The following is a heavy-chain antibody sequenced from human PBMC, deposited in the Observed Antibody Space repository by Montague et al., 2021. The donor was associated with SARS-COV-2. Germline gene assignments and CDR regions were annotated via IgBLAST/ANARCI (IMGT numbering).Heavy chain of an antibody. CDR3: ARGTAYDHVYY. CDR1: SGSLSGYY. V-gene: IGHV4-59*12. D-gene: IGHD2-8*02. Sequence: SETLSLTCTASSGSLSGYYWNWIRQPPGKGLEWIGFTHYSGTTTYNPSLKSRLNMSLDTSKNQFSLTLNAVTAADTAIYYCARGTAYDHVYYWGQGAPVTVAS. CDR2: THYSGTT. J-gene: IGHJ4*02.